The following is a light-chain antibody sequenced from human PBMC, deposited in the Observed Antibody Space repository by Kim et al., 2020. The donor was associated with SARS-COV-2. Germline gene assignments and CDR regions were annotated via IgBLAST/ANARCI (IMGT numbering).Light chain of an antibody. CDR1: GGAVGVRNL. CDR2: VGS. V-gene: IGLV2-23*01. Sequence: GQSIPSAATVTGGAVGVRNLTSWYQQNPGKAPKLLIYVGSKRPSGVSNRFSGSKSGNTASLTISGLQAEDEADYYCCSYAGSSTWVFGGGTKLTVL. CDR3: CSYAGSSTWV. J-gene: IGLJ3*02.